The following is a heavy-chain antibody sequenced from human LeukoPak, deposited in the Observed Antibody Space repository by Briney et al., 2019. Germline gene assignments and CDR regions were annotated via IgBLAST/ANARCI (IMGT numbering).Heavy chain of an antibody. D-gene: IGHD6-19*01. CDR3: VRAAAYISGWYGFFDF. J-gene: IGHJ4*02. V-gene: IGHV3-13*01. CDR2: IGVAGET. CDR1: GFTFSSYD. Sequence: GGSLRLSCAASGFTFSSYDMHWVRQATGKGLEWVSGIGVAGETYYTDSVKGRVTIARENARHYLYLQMNSLRAGDTAVYYCVRAAAYISGWYGFFDFWGQGTLVTVSS.